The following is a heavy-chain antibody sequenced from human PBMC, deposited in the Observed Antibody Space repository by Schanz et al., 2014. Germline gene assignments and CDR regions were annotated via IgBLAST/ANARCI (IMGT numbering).Heavy chain of an antibody. V-gene: IGHV3-30*03. CDR1: GFSFSGFG. J-gene: IGHJ4*02. D-gene: IGHD6-19*01. CDR2: ISYDGRNK. Sequence: QVQLVESGGGVVQPGRSLRLSCAGSGFSFSGFGMHWVRQAPGKGLEWVAVISYDGRNKYFADSVKGRFTISRDNSKNTLFLQVNSLRAEDTAVYYCARKTDSSGTGDYWGQGTLVTVSS. CDR3: ARKTDSSGTGDY.